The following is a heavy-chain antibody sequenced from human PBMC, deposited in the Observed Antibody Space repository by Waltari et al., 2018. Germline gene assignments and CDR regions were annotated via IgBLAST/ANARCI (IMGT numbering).Heavy chain of an antibody. CDR3: AREPNWGLLDY. D-gene: IGHD7-27*01. CDR1: GGSISSHH. Sequence: QVQLQESGPGLVKPSETLSLTCTVSGGSISSHHWRWIRQPPGKGLEWIGYIYYSGSTNYNPSLKSRVTISVDTSKNQFSLKLSSVTAADTAVYYCAREPNWGLLDYWGQGTLVTVSS. V-gene: IGHV4-59*11. CDR2: IYYSGST. J-gene: IGHJ4*02.